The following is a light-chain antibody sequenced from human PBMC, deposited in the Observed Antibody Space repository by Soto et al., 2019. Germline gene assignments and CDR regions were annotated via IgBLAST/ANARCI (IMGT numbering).Light chain of an antibody. CDR3: QQYDNLTRA. CDR2: GAS. Sequence: DLQDTQSPFSLSASVGSRGNIPCPARQGLKKLLKWYQQKPGKAPKVLIYGASNLETGVPSRFSGSGSGTDFTFTMSSLQPEDIATYYCQQYDNLTRAFGPGTKVDIK. CDR1: QGLKKL. V-gene: IGKV1-33*01. J-gene: IGKJ3*01.